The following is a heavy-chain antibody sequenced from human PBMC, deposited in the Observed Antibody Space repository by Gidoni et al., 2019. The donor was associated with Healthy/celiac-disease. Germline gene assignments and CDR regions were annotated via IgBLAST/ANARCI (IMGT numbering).Heavy chain of an antibody. CDR1: GFTFSSYG. V-gene: IGHV3-33*01. J-gene: IGHJ6*02. CDR3: AREFSSGWSYYYGMDV. Sequence: QVQLVESGGGVVQPGRSLRLSCAASGFTFSSYGMHWVRQAPGKGLELVAVIWYDGSNKYYADSVKGRFTISRDNSKNTLYLQMNSLRAEDTAVYYCAREFSSGWSYYYGMDVWGQGTTVTVSS. D-gene: IGHD6-19*01. CDR2: IWYDGSNK.